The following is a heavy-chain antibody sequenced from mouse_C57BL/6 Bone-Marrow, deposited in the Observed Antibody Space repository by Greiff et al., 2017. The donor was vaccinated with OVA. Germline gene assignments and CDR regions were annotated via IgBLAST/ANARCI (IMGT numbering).Heavy chain of an antibody. CDR2: INSDGGST. D-gene: IGHD1-1*01. Sequence: EVKLVESGGGLVQPGESLKLSCESNEYEFPSHDMSWVRKTPEKRLELVAAINSDGGSTYYPDTMERRFIISRDNTKKTLYPQMSSLRSEDTALYYCARQTVVAGDWYFDVWGTGTTVTVSS. V-gene: IGHV5-2*03. CDR1: EYEFPSHD. CDR3: ARQTVVAGDWYFDV. J-gene: IGHJ1*03.